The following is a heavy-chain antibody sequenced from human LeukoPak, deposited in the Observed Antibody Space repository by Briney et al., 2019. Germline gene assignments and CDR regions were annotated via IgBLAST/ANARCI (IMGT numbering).Heavy chain of an antibody. CDR3: ARDGYFDH. Sequence: ASVKVSCKASGYTFTSYYMHWVRQAPGQGLEWMGWISAHNGNTNYAQKLQGRVTMTTDTSTSTAYMELRSLASGDTAVYYCARDGYFDHWGQGTLVTVSS. J-gene: IGHJ4*02. V-gene: IGHV1-18*04. CDR2: ISAHNGNT. CDR1: GYTFTSYY.